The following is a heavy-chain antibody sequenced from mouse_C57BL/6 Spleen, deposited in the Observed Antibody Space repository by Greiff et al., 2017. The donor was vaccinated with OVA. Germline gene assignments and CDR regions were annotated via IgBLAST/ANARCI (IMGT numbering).Heavy chain of an antibody. CDR1: GYAFSSYW. CDR3: ARSGTGFYAMDY. V-gene: IGHV1-80*01. CDR2: IYPGDGDT. Sequence: QVQLQQSGAELVKPGASVKISCKASGYAFSSYWMNWVKQRPGKGLEWIGQIYPGDGDTNYNGKFKGKATLTADKSSSTAYMQLSSLTSEDSAVYFCARSGTGFYAMDYWAQGTSVTVSS. D-gene: IGHD4-1*01. J-gene: IGHJ4*01.